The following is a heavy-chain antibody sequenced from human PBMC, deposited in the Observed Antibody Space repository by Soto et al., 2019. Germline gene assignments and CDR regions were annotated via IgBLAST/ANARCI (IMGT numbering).Heavy chain of an antibody. CDR2: ISYDGSLQ. J-gene: IGHJ4*02. V-gene: IGHV3-30*13. CDR1: GFAFSSYG. Sequence: QAPLVESGGGVVQPGRSLRLSCAASGFAFSSYGMHWVRQAPGTGLEWVAVISYDGSLQHYADSVKGRFTISRDNSKNRVLLQISSLRAEDTAVYYCVSDRGYGHASVPYSWGQGTLVSVSS. CDR3: VSDRGYGHASVPYS. D-gene: IGHD5-18*01.